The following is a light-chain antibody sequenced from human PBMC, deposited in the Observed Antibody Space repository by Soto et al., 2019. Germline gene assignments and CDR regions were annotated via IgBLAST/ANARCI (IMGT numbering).Light chain of an antibody. CDR2: DAF. J-gene: IGKJ4*01. CDR1: QSVRSY. CDR3: QQRVNWPLT. Sequence: EIVLTQSPGTLSLSPGERATLSCRASQSVRSYLAWYQQKPGQAPRLLIYDAFNRATGIPTRFSGSGSGTDYTLTISSLEPEDFAVYYCQQRVNWPLTFGGGTKVEIK. V-gene: IGKV3-11*01.